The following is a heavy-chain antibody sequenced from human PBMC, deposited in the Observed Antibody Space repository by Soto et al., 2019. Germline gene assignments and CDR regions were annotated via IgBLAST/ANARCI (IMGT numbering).Heavy chain of an antibody. CDR1: GYSFTSYW. J-gene: IGHJ6*02. D-gene: IGHD2-2*01. Sequence: PGESLKISCKGSGYSFTSYWISWVRQMPGKGLEWMGRIDPSDSYTNYSPSFQGHVTISADKSISTAYLQWSSLKASDTAMYYCARLYCSSTSCYYYYGMDVWGQGTTVTVS. V-gene: IGHV5-10-1*01. CDR2: IDPSDSYT. CDR3: ARLYCSSTSCYYYYGMDV.